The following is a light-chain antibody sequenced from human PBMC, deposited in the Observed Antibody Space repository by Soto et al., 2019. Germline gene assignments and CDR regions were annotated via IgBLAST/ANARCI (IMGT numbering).Light chain of an antibody. CDR1: SSDIGAYDL. CDR2: EVS. J-gene: IGLJ1*01. Sequence: QSALTQPASVSGFPGHSITISCSGTSSDIGAYDLVSWDQQHPGRAPNLIIYEVSHRFSGLSYRFSGSKSGNTASLTISGLQAEDEGDYYCTSFAPGRIYVFGSGTKVTVL. V-gene: IGLV2-14*03. CDR3: TSFAPGRIYV.